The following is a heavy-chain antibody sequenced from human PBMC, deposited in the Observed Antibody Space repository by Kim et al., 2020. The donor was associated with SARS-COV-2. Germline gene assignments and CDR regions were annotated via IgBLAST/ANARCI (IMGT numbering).Heavy chain of an antibody. CDR2: INHSGST. V-gene: IGHV4-34*01. J-gene: IGHJ4*02. D-gene: IGHD7-27*01. CDR3: ARDAQGTGARSGVDY. CDR1: GGSFSGYY. Sequence: SETLSLTCAVYGGSFSGYYWSWIRQPPGKGLEWIGEINHSGSTNYNPSLKSRVTISVDTSKNQFSLKLSSVTAADTAVYYCARDAQGTGARSGVDYWGQGTLVTVSS.